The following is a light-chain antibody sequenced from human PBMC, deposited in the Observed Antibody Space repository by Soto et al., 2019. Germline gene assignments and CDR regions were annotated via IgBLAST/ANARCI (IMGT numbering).Light chain of an antibody. J-gene: IGKJ1*01. CDR2: DAS. CDR1: QTISSW. Sequence: IKMTTSPSTLSAYVGARVTTTCWASQTISSWLAWYQQKPGKAPKVLIFDASSLESGVPSRFSGSGSATEFTLTISSLQPDDFATYYCQQYRTYPWTFGQGTKVDI. V-gene: IGKV1-5*01. CDR3: QQYRTYPWT.